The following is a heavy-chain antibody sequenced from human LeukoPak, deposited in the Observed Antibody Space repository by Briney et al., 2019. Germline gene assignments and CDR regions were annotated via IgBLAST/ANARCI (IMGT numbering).Heavy chain of an antibody. V-gene: IGHV1-46*01. CDR2: INPSGGST. Sequence: RASVKVSCKASGYTFTSYYMHWVRQAPGQGLEWMGIINPSGGSTSYAQKFQGRVTLTRDTSTGTVYMELSSLRSADTAVYYCASGSYREIDFWGQGTLVTVSS. CDR1: GYTFTSYY. CDR3: ASGSYREIDF. D-gene: IGHD1-26*01. J-gene: IGHJ4*02.